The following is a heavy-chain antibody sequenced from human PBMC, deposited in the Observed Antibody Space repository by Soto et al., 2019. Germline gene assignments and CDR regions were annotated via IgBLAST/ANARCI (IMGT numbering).Heavy chain of an antibody. CDR1: GVTFSKAW. D-gene: IGHD4-17*01. CDR2: IKSEADGGTI. CDR3: TIYGDYETDFDN. Sequence: EVQLVESGGGLVKPGGSLRLSCVASGVTFSKAWMSWVRQAPGKGLEWVGRIKSEADGGTIHYAAPVKGRFTFSRDDSKSTVFLQMNSLKIEDTAVYYCTIYGDYETDFDNWGQGTLVAVSS. V-gene: IGHV3-15*06. J-gene: IGHJ4*02.